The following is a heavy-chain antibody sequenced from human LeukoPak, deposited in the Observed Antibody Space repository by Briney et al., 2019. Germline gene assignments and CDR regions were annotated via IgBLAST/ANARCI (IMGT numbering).Heavy chain of an antibody. D-gene: IGHD3-22*01. CDR2: ISWNSGSI. Sequence: GGSLRLSCAASGFTFDDYAMHWVRQAPGKGLEWVSGISWNSGSIGYADSVKGRFTISRDDAKNSLYLQMNSLRAEDTALYYCAKAFRARQYYYDSSGFDYWGQGTLVTVSS. V-gene: IGHV3-9*01. J-gene: IGHJ4*02. CDR3: AKAFRARQYYYDSSGFDY. CDR1: GFTFDDYA.